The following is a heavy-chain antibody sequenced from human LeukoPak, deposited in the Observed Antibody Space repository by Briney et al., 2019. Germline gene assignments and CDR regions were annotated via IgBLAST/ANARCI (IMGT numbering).Heavy chain of an antibody. J-gene: IGHJ4*02. V-gene: IGHV4-39*02. Sequence: PSETLSLTCTVSGGSISSSSYYWGWIRQPPGKGLEWIGSIYYSGSTYYNPSLKSRVTISVDTSKNQFSLQLDSVTPEDTAVYYCARDPGYALSIFDSWGQGTLVTVSS. CDR2: IYYSGST. CDR1: GGSISSSSYY. CDR3: ARDPGYALSIFDS. D-gene: IGHD2-2*01.